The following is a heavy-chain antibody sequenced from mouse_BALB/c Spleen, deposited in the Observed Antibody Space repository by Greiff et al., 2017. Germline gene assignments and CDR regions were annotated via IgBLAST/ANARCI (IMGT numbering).Heavy chain of an antibody. D-gene: IGHD2-4*01. Sequence: EVKLMESGAELVKPGASVKLSCTASGFNIKDTYMHWVNQRPEQGLEWIGRIDPANGNTKYDPKFQGKATITADTSSNTAYLQLSSLTSEDTAVYYCARSHYDSFAYWGQGTLVTVSA. CDR2: IDPANGNT. CDR1: GFNIKDTY. CDR3: ARSHYDSFAY. V-gene: IGHV14-3*02. J-gene: IGHJ3*01.